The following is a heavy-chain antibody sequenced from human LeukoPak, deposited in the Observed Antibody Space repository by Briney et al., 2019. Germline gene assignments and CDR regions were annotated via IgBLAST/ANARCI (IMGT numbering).Heavy chain of an antibody. D-gene: IGHD3-22*01. CDR3: ARDYYDSSGYYRFDP. CDR2: IKQDGSVK. CDR1: GFTFNNYW. Sequence: GGSLRLSCAASGFTFNNYWMSWVRQAPGKGLEWVANIKQDGSVKYYVDSVKGRFTISRDNSKNTLYLQMNSLRAEDTAVYYCARDYYDSSGYYRFDPWGQGTLVTVSS. V-gene: IGHV3-7*01. J-gene: IGHJ5*02.